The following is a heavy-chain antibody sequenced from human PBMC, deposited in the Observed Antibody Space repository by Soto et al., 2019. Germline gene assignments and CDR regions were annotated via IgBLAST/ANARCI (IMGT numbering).Heavy chain of an antibody. CDR1: GFTFSSYG. D-gene: IGHD2-15*01. J-gene: IGHJ4*02. V-gene: IGHV3-30*18. CDR2: ISYDGSNK. Sequence: HPGGSLRLSCAASGFTFSSYGMHWVRQAPGKGLEWVAVISYDGSNKYYADSVKGRFTISRDNSKNTLYLQMNSLRAEDTAVYYCAKVASIVVVVAAPPTYFDYWGQGPLVTVSS. CDR3: AKVASIVVVVAAPPTYFDY.